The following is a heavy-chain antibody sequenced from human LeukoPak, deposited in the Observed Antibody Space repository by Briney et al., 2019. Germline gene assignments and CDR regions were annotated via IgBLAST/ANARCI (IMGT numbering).Heavy chain of an antibody. D-gene: IGHD3-22*01. J-gene: IGHJ4*02. CDR2: MNPNSGNT. CDR1: GYTFTSYD. CDR3: ARGGYYDGSGYSLPREVLRV. Sequence: ASVKVSCKASGYTFTSYDINWVRQATGQGLEWMGWMNPNSGNTGYAQKFQGRVTMTRNTSISTAYMELSSLRSEDTAVYYCARGGYYDGSGYSLPREVLRVWGQGTLVTVSS. V-gene: IGHV1-8*01.